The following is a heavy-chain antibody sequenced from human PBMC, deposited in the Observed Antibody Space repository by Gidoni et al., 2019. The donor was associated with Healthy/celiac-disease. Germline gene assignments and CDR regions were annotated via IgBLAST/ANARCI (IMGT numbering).Heavy chain of an antibody. Sequence: EVQLVESGGGLAQPGGSLRLSCAASGFTFSTCSMNWVRKAPGEGLEWVSYISRSGRTIYYADSVKGRFTISRDNAKNSLYLQMNSLRDEDTAVYYCARAGEPTVPGSYMDVWGKGTTVTVSS. D-gene: IGHD7-27*01. J-gene: IGHJ6*03. CDR2: ISRSGRTI. CDR3: ARAGEPTVPGSYMDV. CDR1: GFTFSTCS. V-gene: IGHV3-48*02.